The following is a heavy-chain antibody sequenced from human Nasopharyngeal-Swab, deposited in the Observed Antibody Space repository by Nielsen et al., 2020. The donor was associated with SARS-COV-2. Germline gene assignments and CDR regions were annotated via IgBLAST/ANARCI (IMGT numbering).Heavy chain of an antibody. Sequence: GGSLRLSCAASGFTFSSYSMNWVRQAPGKGLEWVSSISSSSSYIYYADSVKGRFTISRDNAKNSLYLQMNSLRAEDTAVYCCAKDWVGATMFYYGMDVWGQGTTVTVSS. CDR2: ISSSSSYI. V-gene: IGHV3-21*01. CDR1: GFTFSSYS. D-gene: IGHD1-26*01. J-gene: IGHJ6*02. CDR3: AKDWVGATMFYYGMDV.